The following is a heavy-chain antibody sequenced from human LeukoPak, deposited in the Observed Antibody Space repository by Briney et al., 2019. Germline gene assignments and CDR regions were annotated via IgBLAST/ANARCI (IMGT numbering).Heavy chain of an antibody. J-gene: IGHJ4*02. Sequence: GGSLRFSCAASGFTFSSYSMTWVRQAPGKGLEWVSSISSSSSYIYYVDSVKGRFTISRDNAKSSLYLQMNRLRAEDTAFYYCARGSSTVSGFDYWGQGTLVTVSS. D-gene: IGHD3-10*01. CDR1: GFTFSSYS. CDR2: ISSSSSYI. V-gene: IGHV3-21*01. CDR3: ARGSSTVSGFDY.